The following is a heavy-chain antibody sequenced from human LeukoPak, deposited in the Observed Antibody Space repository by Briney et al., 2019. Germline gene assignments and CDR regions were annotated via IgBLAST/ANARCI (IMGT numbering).Heavy chain of an antibody. CDR2: IYSGGST. CDR1: GFGFTFSDHY. D-gene: IGHD1-14*01. J-gene: IGHJ4*02. V-gene: IGHV3-53*01. Sequence: GGSLRLSCVASGFGFTFSDHYMSWVRQAPGKGLEWVSVIYSGGSTYYADSVKGRFTISRDNSKNTLFLQMNGLRAEDTAVYYCARGPGDYFDFWGQGTLVTVSS. CDR3: ARGPGDYFDF.